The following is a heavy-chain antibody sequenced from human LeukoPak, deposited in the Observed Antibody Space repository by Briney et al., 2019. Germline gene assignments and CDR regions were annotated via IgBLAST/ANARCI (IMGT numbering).Heavy chain of an antibody. Sequence: PSQTLSLTCTVSGGSISSGGYYWSWIRQHPGKGLEWIGYIYYSGSTYYNPSLKSRVTISVGTSKNQFSLKLSSVTAADTAVYYCARITYYYGSGSSGNWFDPWGQGTLVTVSS. CDR2: IYYSGST. V-gene: IGHV4-31*03. J-gene: IGHJ5*02. CDR1: GGSISSGGYY. D-gene: IGHD3-10*01. CDR3: ARITYYYGSGSSGNWFDP.